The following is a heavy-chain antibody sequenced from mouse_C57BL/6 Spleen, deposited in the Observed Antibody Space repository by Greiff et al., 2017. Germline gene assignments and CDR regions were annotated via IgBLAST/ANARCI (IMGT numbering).Heavy chain of an antibody. D-gene: IGHD2-3*01. Sequence: VQLQQPGAELVRPGSSVKLSCKASGYTFTSYWMDWVKQRPGQGLEWIGNINPSDSETHYNQKFKDKATLTVDKSSSTAYMQLSSLTSEDSAVYYCARRADGYYSFAYWGQGTLVTVSA. V-gene: IGHV1-61*01. CDR2: INPSDSET. J-gene: IGHJ3*01. CDR1: GYTFTSYW. CDR3: ARRADGYYSFAY.